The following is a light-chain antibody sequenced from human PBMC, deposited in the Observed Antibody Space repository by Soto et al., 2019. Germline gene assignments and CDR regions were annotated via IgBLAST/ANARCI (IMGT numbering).Light chain of an antibody. CDR2: KVS. CDR1: SSDIGTFDY. V-gene: IGLV2-14*01. Sequence: QSALTQPASVSGSPGQSITISCTGTSSDIGTFDYVSWYQQFPGKAPKLLIYKVSKRPSGISNRFSGSKSGNTASLTISRLQTEDEADDYCASYTSTASLPYVFGGGTKVTVL. CDR3: ASYTSTASLPYV. J-gene: IGLJ1*01.